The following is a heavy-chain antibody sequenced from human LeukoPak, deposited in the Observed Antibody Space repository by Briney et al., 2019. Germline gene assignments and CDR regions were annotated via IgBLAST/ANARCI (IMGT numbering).Heavy chain of an antibody. CDR2: VSYSGST. CDR1: GGSISSRNYY. Sequence: PSETLSLTCTVSGGSISSRNYYWAWIRQPWIRQPPGKGLEWIGNVSYSGSTYYNPSLKSRVTISIDTSKNQFSLKLNSVTAADTAVYYCARDNSVEDTAWWFDPWGQGTLVTVSS. J-gene: IGHJ5*02. V-gene: IGHV4-39*02. CDR3: ARDNSVEDTAWWFDP. D-gene: IGHD4-23*01.